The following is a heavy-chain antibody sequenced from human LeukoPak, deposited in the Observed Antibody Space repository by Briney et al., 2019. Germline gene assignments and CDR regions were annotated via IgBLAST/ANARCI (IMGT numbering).Heavy chain of an antibody. D-gene: IGHD6-19*01. CDR3: ARHPVDASGYSSGWLDY. V-gene: IGHV3-21*01. CDR1: GFTFSSYS. Sequence: GSLRLSCAASGFTFSSYSMNWVRQAPGKGLEWVSSISSSSSYIYYADSVKGRFTISRDNAKNSLYLQMNSLRAEDTAVYYCARHPVDASGYSSGWLDYWGQGTLVTVSS. J-gene: IGHJ4*02. CDR2: ISSSSSYI.